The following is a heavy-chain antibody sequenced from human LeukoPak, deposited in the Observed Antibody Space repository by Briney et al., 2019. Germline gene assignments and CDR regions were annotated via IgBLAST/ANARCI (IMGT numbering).Heavy chain of an antibody. CDR3: ARGDYGFDY. CDR1: GFTSGIYA. V-gene: IGHV3-23*01. Sequence: PGGSLRLSCAASGFTSGIYASSWVRQAPGKGLEWVSAFSGGGDSFYADSVRGRFTISRDNAKNSLYLQMNSLRDEDTAVYYCARGDYGFDYWGQGTLVTVSS. CDR2: FSGGGDS. D-gene: IGHD4-17*01. J-gene: IGHJ4*02.